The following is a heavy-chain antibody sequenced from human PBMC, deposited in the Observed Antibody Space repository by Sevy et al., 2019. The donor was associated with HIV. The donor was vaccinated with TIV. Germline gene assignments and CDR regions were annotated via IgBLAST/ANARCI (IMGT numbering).Heavy chain of an antibody. CDR1: GGSMSSYF. J-gene: IGHJ4*02. D-gene: IGHD3-10*01. V-gene: IGHV4-59*01. Sequence: SETLSLTCTVSGGSMSSYFWSWIRQPPGKGLEWIGYIYYTGTTNYNPSLKSRLTMSLDTSKNRFSLKLTAVTAADTAVYYCARDSVLSPRVFDSWGLGTLVTVSS. CDR2: IYYTGTT. CDR3: ARDSVLSPRVFDS.